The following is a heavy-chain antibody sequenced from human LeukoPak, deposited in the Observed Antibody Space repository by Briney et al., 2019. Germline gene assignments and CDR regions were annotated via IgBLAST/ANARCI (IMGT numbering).Heavy chain of an antibody. CDR2: IKSKTDGGTT. D-gene: IGHD2-8*02. V-gene: IGHV3-15*01. CDR1: GFTFGGYE. CDR3: TTSSVLVVSTKSGRF. J-gene: IGHJ4*01. Sequence: PGGSLRLSCAASGFTFGGYEMNWVRQTPGKGLQWVGRIKSKTDGGTTDYAAPVKGRFTISRDDSKNTLYLQMNSLNTEDTAVYCTTSSVLVVSTKSGRFWGHGTLVTVSS.